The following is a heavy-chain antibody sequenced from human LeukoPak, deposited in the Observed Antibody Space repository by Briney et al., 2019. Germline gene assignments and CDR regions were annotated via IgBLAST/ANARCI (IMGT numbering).Heavy chain of an antibody. D-gene: IGHD2-2*03. Sequence: GGSLRLSCAASGFTSSSYAMHWVRQAPGKGLEWVAVISYDGSNKYYADSVKGRFTISRDNSKNTLYLQMNSLRAEDTAVYYCARVGDGLYYMDVWGKGTTVTVSS. V-gene: IGHV3-30*01. CDR2: ISYDGSNK. J-gene: IGHJ6*03. CDR3: ARVGDGLYYMDV. CDR1: GFTSSSYA.